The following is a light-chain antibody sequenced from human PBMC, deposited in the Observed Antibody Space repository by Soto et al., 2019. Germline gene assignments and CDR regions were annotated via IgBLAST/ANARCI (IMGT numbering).Light chain of an antibody. V-gene: IGLV2-14*01. CDR3: SSYTSSSTPLDV. J-gene: IGLJ1*01. Sequence: QSALTQPASVSGSPGQSITISCTGTSSDVGGYNYVSWYQQHPGKAPKLMIYDVSYRPSGVSNRFSGSKSGNTASLTISGLQAEDEADYYCSSYTSSSTPLDVFGTGTKVTVL. CDR2: DVS. CDR1: SSDVGGYNY.